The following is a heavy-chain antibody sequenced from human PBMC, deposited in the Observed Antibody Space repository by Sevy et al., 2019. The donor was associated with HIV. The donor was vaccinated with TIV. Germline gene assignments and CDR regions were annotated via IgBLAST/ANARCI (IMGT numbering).Heavy chain of an antibody. J-gene: IGHJ4*01. CDR2: ISTGGGTI. D-gene: IGHD3-22*01. CDR1: GLSFRSYE. V-gene: IGHV3-48*03. CDR3: ATSRRDYYNYYFDY. Sequence: GSLRLSCAASGLSFRSYELNWVRQAPGKGLQWISYISTGGGTIFYADSVKGRFTISRDNAKNSVFLQMNSLRAEDTAVYFCATSRRDYYNYYFDYWGHGTLVTVSS.